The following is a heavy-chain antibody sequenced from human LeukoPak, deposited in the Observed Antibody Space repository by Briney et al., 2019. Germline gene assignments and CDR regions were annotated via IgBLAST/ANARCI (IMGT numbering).Heavy chain of an antibody. CDR1: GYSCTSYW. CDR2: IYPGDSDT. CDR3: ARHGRYDFWSGYYTIDY. V-gene: IGHV5-51*01. J-gene: IGHJ4*02. Sequence: GESLKISCKGSGYSCTSYWIGWVRQMPGKGLEWMGIIYPGDSDTRYSPSFQGQVTISADKSISTAYLQWSSLKASDTAMYYCARHGRYDFWSGYYTIDYWGQGTLVTVSS. D-gene: IGHD3-3*01.